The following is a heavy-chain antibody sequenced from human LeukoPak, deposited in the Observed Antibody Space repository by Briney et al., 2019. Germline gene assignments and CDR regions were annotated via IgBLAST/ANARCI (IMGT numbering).Heavy chain of an antibody. CDR1: GYTLTELS. J-gene: IGHJ5*02. CDR3: ATVGYCSSTSCYREYSWFDP. CDR2: FDPEDGET. D-gene: IGHD2-2*02. Sequence: ASVEVSCKVSGYTLTELSMHWVRQAPGKGLEWMGGFDPEDGETIYAQKFQGRVTMTEDTSTDTAYMELSSLRSEDTAVYYCATVGYCSSTSCYREYSWFDPWGQGTLVTVSS. V-gene: IGHV1-24*01.